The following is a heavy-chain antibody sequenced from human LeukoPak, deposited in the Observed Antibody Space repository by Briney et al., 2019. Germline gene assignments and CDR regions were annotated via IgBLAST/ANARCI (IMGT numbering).Heavy chain of an antibody. J-gene: IGHJ3*02. CDR1: GFTFADYA. V-gene: IGHV3-49*03. Sequence: PGGSLRLSCTASGFTFADYAMSWFRQAPGKGLEWVGFIRSKAYGGTTEYAASVKGRFTISRDDSKSIAYLQMNSLKTEDTAVYYCTRDAVGADQEFAFDIWGQGTMVTVSS. CDR2: IRSKAYGGTT. D-gene: IGHD1-26*01. CDR3: TRDAVGADQEFAFDI.